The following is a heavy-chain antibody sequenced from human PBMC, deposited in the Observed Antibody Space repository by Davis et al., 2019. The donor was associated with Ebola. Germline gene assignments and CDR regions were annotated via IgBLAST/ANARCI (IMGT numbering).Heavy chain of an antibody. Sequence: GGSLRLSCVASGFTFTSYALHWVRQAPGKGLEWVAVVSYDGMTTYYGDSVKGRFTISRHNSKNTLYLQINSLRAEDTAVYYCARGYYDSTGNRYFDFWGRGTLVTVSS. CDR2: VSYDGMTT. V-gene: IGHV3-30*14. J-gene: IGHJ2*01. D-gene: IGHD3-22*01. CDR3: ARGYYDSTGNRYFDF. CDR1: GFTFTSYA.